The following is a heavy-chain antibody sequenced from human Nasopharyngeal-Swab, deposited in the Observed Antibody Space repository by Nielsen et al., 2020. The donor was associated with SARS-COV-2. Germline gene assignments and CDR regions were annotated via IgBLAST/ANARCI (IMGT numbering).Heavy chain of an antibody. J-gene: IGHJ6*02. CDR2: IWYDGSNK. V-gene: IGHV3-33*08. CDR3: ARDEAVAQLSYYGMDV. CDR1: GFTFSSYA. Sequence: GESLKISCAASGFTFSSYAMSWVRQAPGKGLEWVAVIWYDGSNKYYADSVKGRFTISRDNSKNTLYLQMNSLRAEDTAVYYCARDEAVAQLSYYGMDVWGQGTTVTVSS. D-gene: IGHD6-19*01.